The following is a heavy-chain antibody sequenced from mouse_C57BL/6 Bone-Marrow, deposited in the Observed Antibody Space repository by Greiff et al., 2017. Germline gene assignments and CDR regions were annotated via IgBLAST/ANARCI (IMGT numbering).Heavy chain of an antibody. D-gene: IGHD1-1*01. J-gene: IGHJ3*01. CDR2: IAPNSGGT. V-gene: IGHV1-72*01. Sequence: QVQLQQSGAELVKPGASVKLSCKASGYTFTSYWMHWVKQRPGRGLEWIGRIAPNSGGTKYNEKFKSKATLTVDKPSSTAYMQLSSLTSEDSAVYYWARTYYYGSSYGFAYWGQGTLVTVSA. CDR1: GYTFTSYW. CDR3: ARTYYYGSSYGFAY.